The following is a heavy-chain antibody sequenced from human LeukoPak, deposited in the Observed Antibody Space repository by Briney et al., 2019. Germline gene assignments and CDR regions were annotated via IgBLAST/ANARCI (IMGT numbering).Heavy chain of an antibody. D-gene: IGHD3-10*01. CDR3: AKPTLELDDAFDI. CDR1: GFTFSGYV. J-gene: IGHJ3*02. CDR2: ISGSGGST. V-gene: IGHV3-23*01. Sequence: GGSLRLSCAASGFTFSGYVMTWVRQPPGKGLQWVADISGSGGSTYYADSVKGRFSISRDNSKNTLYLQLDSLRAEDTAVYYCAKPTLELDDAFDIWGQGTMVTVSS.